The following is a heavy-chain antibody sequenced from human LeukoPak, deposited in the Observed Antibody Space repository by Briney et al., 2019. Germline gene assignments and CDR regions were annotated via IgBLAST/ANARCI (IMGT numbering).Heavy chain of an antibody. CDR2: IWYDGSNK. V-gene: IGHV3-33*01. CDR3: ARDLEVGATRLGAFDI. J-gene: IGHJ3*02. Sequence: AGGSLRLSCAASGFTFSSYCMHWVRQAPGKGLEWVAVIWYDGSNKYYADSVKGRFTTSRDNSKNTLYLQMNSLRAEDTAVYYCARDLEVGATRLGAFDIWGQGTMVTVSS. D-gene: IGHD1-26*01. CDR1: GFTFSSYC.